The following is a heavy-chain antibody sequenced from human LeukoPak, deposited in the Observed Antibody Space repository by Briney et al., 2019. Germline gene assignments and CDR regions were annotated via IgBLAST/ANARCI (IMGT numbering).Heavy chain of an antibody. Sequence: GGSLRLSCAASGFTFSGSGMHWVRQAPGKGLEWVAFIRYHGSDKFHADSVKGRFTISRDNSKNTLYLQMNSLRPEDTSVYYCARSPTSWYFDHWGQGTLVTVSS. D-gene: IGHD2-2*01. CDR3: ARSPTSWYFDH. J-gene: IGHJ4*02. V-gene: IGHV3-30*02. CDR2: IRYHGSDK. CDR1: GFTFSGSG.